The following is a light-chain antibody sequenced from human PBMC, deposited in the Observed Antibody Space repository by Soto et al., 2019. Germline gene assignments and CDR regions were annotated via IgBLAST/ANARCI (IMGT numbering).Light chain of an antibody. J-gene: IGKJ2*01. Sequence: DIVMTQSPDSLAVSLGERATINCKSSQSVLYSSNNKNYLAWYQQRPGQPPKLLIYWASTRESGVPDRFSGSGSWTDFTLTITSLQAEDVEVYYCQQYERTPPTFGPGNTLAIK. CDR1: QSVLYSSNNKNY. CDR3: QQYERTPPT. CDR2: WAS. V-gene: IGKV4-1*01.